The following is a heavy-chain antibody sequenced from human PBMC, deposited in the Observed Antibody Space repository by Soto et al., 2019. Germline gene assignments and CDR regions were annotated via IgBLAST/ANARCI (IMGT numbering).Heavy chain of an antibody. D-gene: IGHD3-16*01. CDR1: GGSISSGGYY. CDR2: IYYSGST. CDR3: ARDSILMITFGGGTTDAFDN. V-gene: IGHV4-31*03. J-gene: IGHJ3*02. Sequence: QVQLQESGPGLVKPSQTLSLTCTVSGGSISSGGYYWSWIRQHPGKGLEWIGYIYYSGSTYYNPSLKSRVNQSVDTAKNQFSLKLSSVAAADTAVLYCARDSILMITFGGGTTDAFDNWGQGTMVTVSS.